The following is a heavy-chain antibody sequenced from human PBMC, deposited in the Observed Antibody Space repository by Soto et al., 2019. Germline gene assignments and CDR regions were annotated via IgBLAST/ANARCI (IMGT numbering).Heavy chain of an antibody. CDR3: AGDIAASTTGFDY. D-gene: IGHD6-13*01. V-gene: IGHV5-51*01. CDR2: ICPGNADT. CDR1: GYGFISSW. J-gene: IGHJ4*02. Sequence: PGDSLKISSKGSGYGFISSWLVWVRQKTGKGLAWRGIICPGNADTGYSPSLQVQVTISVDKSINTAHLQRSSLQASDTAIYYCAGDIAASTTGFDYWGQGTLVTVS.